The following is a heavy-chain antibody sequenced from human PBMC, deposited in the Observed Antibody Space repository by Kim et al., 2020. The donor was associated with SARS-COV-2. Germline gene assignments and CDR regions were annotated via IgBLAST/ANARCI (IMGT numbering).Heavy chain of an antibody. Sequence: GGSLRLSCIASGFTFTNHDMNWVRQAPGKGLEWVSSISSSSYIYYADSVKGRFTISRDNAKNSLYLQMNSLRAEDTAVYYCARDGQFLEWLSPWYYYYYMDVWGKGTTVTVSS. J-gene: IGHJ6*03. CDR1: GFTFTNHD. CDR2: ISSSSYI. D-gene: IGHD3-3*01. CDR3: ARDGQFLEWLSPWYYYYYMDV. V-gene: IGHV3-21*01.